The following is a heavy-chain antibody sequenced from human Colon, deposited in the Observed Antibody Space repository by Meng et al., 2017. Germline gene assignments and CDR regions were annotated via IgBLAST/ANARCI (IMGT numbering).Heavy chain of an antibody. J-gene: IGHJ3*02. CDR3: ARDNDYVWGIFRNDAFDI. V-gene: IGHV4-39*07. CDR2: IYYGGST. Sequence: SETLSLTCTVSGASISSSSYCWGWIRQPPGKGLEWVGSIYYGGSTYSNPSLKSRVTISVDTSKNQFSLKRSSVADADTAVYYCARDNDYVWGIFRNDAFDIWGQGTMVTVSS. D-gene: IGHD3-16*02. CDR1: GASISSSSYC.